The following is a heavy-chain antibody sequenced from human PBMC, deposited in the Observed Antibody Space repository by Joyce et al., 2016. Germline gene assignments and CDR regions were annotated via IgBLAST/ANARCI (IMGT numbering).Heavy chain of an antibody. CDR1: GFTFSSYG. J-gene: IGHJ4*02. V-gene: IGHV3-33*01. CDR3: ARDPCGGDCYSFDY. D-gene: IGHD2-21*02. Sequence: QVQLVESGGGVVQPGRSLRLSCAASGFTFSSYGMHWVRQAPGKGLEWVAVIWYDGSNKDYADSVKGRFTISRDNSKRTLYLQMNSLRAEDTAVYYCARDPCGGDCYSFDYWGQGTLVTVSS. CDR2: IWYDGSNK.